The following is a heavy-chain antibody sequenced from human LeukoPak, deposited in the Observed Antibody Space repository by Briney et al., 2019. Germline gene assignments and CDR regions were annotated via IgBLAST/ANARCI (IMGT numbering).Heavy chain of an antibody. CDR1: GFTFSDYY. V-gene: IGHV3-11*06. CDR3: ASSITMVRGVIETLDY. CDR2: ISSSSSYI. J-gene: IGHJ4*02. D-gene: IGHD3-10*01. Sequence: GGSLRLSCAASGFTFSDYYMSWIRQAPGKGLEWVSSISSSSSYIYYADSVKGRFTISRDNAKNSLYLQMNSLRAEDTAVYYCASSITMVRGVIETLDYWGQGTLVTVSS.